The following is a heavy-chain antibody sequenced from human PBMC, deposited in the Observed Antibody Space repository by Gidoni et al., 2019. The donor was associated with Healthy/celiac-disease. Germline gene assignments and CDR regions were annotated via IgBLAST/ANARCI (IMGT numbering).Heavy chain of an antibody. D-gene: IGHD3-10*02. CDR3: TTGNDYVRDAFDI. CDR1: DFTFSNAW. CDR2: IKSKTDGGTT. Sequence: EVQLLDSGGCFVKPGWSLILACAASDFTFSNAWMNWVRQAPGKGLGGGGRIKSKTDGGTTDYAAPGKGRLTISRDDSKSTLYRQMNSLKTEDTAVYYCTTGNDYVRDAFDIWGQGTMGTGSS. J-gene: IGHJ3*02. V-gene: IGHV3-15*07.